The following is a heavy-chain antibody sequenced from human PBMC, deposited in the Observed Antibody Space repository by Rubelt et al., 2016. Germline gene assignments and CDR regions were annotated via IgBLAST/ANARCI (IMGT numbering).Heavy chain of an antibody. D-gene: IGHD6-13*01. CDR1: GGSFSGYY. J-gene: IGHJ6*02. CDR2: INHSGST. CDR3: ARGRRGSSSWLGRDYYGMDV. V-gene: IGHV4-34*01. Sequence: QVQLQQWGAGLLKPSETLSLTCAVYGGSFSGYYWSWIRQPPGKGLEWIGEINHSGSTNYNPSLKSRVTISVDTTKNPFYLKLRSVTGADTAVYYCARGRRGSSSWLGRDYYGMDVWGQGTTVTVSS.